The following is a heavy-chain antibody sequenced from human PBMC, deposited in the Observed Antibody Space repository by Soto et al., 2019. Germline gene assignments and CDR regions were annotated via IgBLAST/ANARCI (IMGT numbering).Heavy chain of an antibody. V-gene: IGHV3-30-3*01. CDR3: ARVLGGYPNFDF. D-gene: IGHD3-22*01. J-gene: IGHJ4*02. CDR2: ISYDGSDK. Sequence: QVQLVESGGGVVQPGRSLRLSYAASGFTVSSYGLHWVRQAPGKGLEWLAFISYDGSDKFYADSVKGRFTISRDSSKNTLYLQMNSLRAEDTAVYYCARVLGGYPNFDFWVQGTLVTVSS. CDR1: GFTVSSYG.